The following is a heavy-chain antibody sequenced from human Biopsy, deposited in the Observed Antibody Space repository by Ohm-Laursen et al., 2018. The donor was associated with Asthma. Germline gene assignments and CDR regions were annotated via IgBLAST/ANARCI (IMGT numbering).Heavy chain of an antibody. V-gene: IGHV1-3*01. J-gene: IGHJ5*02. Sequence: ASVKVSCKASGYTFTSNAIHWMRQAPGQSLEWMAWLNPVNGNTKYSQQFQGRVTITRDTSASIAYMELSSLTSEDTAVFYCAREVGATRYDPWGQGTLVTVSS. CDR1: GYTFTSNA. CDR2: LNPVNGNT. D-gene: IGHD1-26*01. CDR3: AREVGATRYDP.